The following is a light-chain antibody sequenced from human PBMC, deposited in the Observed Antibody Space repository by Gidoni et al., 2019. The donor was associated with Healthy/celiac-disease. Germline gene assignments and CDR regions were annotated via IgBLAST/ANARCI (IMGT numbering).Light chain of an antibody. Sequence: QSALTQPRSVSGSPGQSVTISCTGTSSDVGGSNYVSWYQQHPGKAPKLMIYDVSKRPSGVPDRFSGSKSGNTASLTISGLQAEDEADYHCCSYAGSYPPWVFGGGTKLTVL. CDR1: SSDVGGSNY. CDR2: DVS. J-gene: IGLJ3*02. CDR3: CSYAGSYPPWV. V-gene: IGLV2-11*01.